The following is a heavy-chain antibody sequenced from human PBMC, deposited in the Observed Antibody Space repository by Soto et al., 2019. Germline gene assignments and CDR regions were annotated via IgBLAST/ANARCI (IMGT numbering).Heavy chain of an antibody. V-gene: IGHV1-46*01. CDR1: GYTFTSYY. J-gene: IGHJ6*02. CDR2: INPSGGST. D-gene: IGHD3-10*01. CDR3: ARDWITMVRGLKWGDYYYGMDV. Sequence: GASVKVSCKASGYTFTSYYMHWVRQAPGQGLEWMGIINPSGGSTSYAQKFQGRVTMTRDTSTSTVYMELSSLRSEDTAVYYCARDWITMVRGLKWGDYYYGMDVWGQGTTVTVSS.